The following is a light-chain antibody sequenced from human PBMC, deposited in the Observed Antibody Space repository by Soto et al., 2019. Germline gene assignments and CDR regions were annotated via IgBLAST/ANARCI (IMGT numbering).Light chain of an antibody. V-gene: IGKV3-20*01. CDR1: QSVSSSY. Sequence: EIVLTQSPGTLSLSPGERATLSCRASQSVSSSYLAWYQQKPGQAPRLLIYVASSRATGIPDRFSGSGSGTDFTINISRLEPEDFAVYYCQQYGSAPPYTFGQGTKLEIK. J-gene: IGKJ2*01. CDR2: VAS. CDR3: QQYGSAPPYT.